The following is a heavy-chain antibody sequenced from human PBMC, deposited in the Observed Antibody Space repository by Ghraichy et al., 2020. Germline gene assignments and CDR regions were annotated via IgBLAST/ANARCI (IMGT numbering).Heavy chain of an antibody. D-gene: IGHD5-24*01. CDR3: ARDSEGMATIERHFDY. V-gene: IGHV1-69*06. Sequence: SVKVSCKASGGTFSSYAISWVRQAPGQGLEWMGGIIPIFGTANYAQKFQGRVTITADKSTSTAYMELSSLRSEDTAVYYCARDSEGMATIERHFDYWGQGTLVTVSS. CDR1: GGTFSSYA. J-gene: IGHJ4*02. CDR2: IIPIFGTA.